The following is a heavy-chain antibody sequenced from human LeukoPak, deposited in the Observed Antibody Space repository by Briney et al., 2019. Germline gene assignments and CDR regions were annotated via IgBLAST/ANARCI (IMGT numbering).Heavy chain of an antibody. CDR2: IYPGDSDT. Sequence: GESLKISCKTSGYSFISYWIGWVRQMPGKGLEWMGIIYPGDSDTRYSPSFQGQVTISADKSISTAYLHWSSLKASDTAIYYCARDRELQYWGQGTLATVSS. CDR3: ARDRELQY. D-gene: IGHD1-26*01. V-gene: IGHV5-51*01. J-gene: IGHJ4*02. CDR1: GYSFISYW.